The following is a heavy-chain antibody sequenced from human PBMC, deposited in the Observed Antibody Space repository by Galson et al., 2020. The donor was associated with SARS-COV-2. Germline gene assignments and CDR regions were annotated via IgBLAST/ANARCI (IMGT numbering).Heavy chain of an antibody. CDR3: AKDPNWAGGF. J-gene: IGHJ3*01. V-gene: IGHV3-23*01. Sequence: GGSLRLSCTVSGFTFSSYTMMWVRQPPGKGLEFVSGIDHNGASPSYVESVKGRFTISRDNSKNTLYLQMNSLRAEDSAIYFCAKDPNWAGGFWGQGTMVTVSS. CDR1: GFTFSSYT. D-gene: IGHD1-1*01. CDR2: IDHNGASP.